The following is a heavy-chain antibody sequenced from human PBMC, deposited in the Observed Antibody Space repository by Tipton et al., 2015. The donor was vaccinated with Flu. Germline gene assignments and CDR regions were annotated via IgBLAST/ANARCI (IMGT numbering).Heavy chain of an antibody. J-gene: IGHJ1*01. CDR2: MYTRGTS. D-gene: IGHD6-19*01. V-gene: IGHV4-61*02. CDR3: ARDLYSSGWYFQH. CDR1: GGSISGGDYY. Sequence: TLSLTCTVSGGSISGGDYYWSWIRQPAGKGLEWLGRMYTRGTSNYNPSLKSRLTISLDTSKNQFSLNLSSVTAADTAVYYCARDLYSSGWYFQHWGQGTLVTVTS.